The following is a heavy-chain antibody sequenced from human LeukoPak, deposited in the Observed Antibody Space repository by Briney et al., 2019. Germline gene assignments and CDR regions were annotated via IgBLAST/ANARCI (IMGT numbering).Heavy chain of an antibody. Sequence: SQTLSLTCTVSGVSISSSGYYWSWVRQHPGKGLEWIGYIYFSGSTYYNPSLKSRVTISLDTSKNQFSLKLNSVTAADTAMYYCARKVAGSGNYDYWGQGTLVTVSS. V-gene: IGHV4-31*03. D-gene: IGHD3-22*01. CDR1: GVSISSSGYY. CDR3: ARKVAGSGNYDY. J-gene: IGHJ4*02. CDR2: IYFSGST.